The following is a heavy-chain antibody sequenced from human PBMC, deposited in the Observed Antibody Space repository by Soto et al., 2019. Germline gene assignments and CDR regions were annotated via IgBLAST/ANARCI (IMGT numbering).Heavy chain of an antibody. CDR2: IYYSGST. Sequence: SETLSLTCTVSGGSISSRGYYWSWIRQHPGKGLEWIGYIYYSGSTYYNPSLKSRVTISVDTSKNQFSLKLSSVTAADTAVYYCARDVNNTVDYWGQGTLVTVSS. CDR3: ARDVNNTVDY. V-gene: IGHV4-31*03. J-gene: IGHJ4*02. CDR1: GGSISSRGYY. D-gene: IGHD2-8*02.